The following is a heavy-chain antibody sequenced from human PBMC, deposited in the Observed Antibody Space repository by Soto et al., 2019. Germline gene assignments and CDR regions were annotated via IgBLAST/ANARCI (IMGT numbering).Heavy chain of an antibody. CDR2: VLGSGGST. V-gene: IGHV3-23*01. J-gene: IGHJ3*01. Sequence: EVQLFESGGGLVKPGGPLRLSCAASGFTFRSYAMSWVRQTPGKGLEWVSGVLGSGGSTFYADSVKGRFTISRDNSKNTLYGQMNNLRVEDTAIYYCARKGPPRDAFDFWGQGTMVTVSS. CDR3: ARKGPPRDAFDF. CDR1: GFTFRSYA.